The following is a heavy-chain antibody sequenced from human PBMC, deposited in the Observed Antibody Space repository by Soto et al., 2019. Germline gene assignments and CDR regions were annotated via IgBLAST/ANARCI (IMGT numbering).Heavy chain of an antibody. CDR2: IYYSGST. J-gene: IGHJ2*01. V-gene: IGHV4-31*03. CDR3: ARARPGGDYEHFDL. CDR1: GGSISSGGYY. D-gene: IGHD4-17*01. Sequence: QVQLQESGPGLVKPSQTLSLTCTVSGGSISSGGYYWSWIRQHPGKGLEWIGYIYYSGSTYYNPSLKSGVTISVDTSKNQSSLKLSSVTAADTAVYYCARARPGGDYEHFDLWGRGTLVTVSS.